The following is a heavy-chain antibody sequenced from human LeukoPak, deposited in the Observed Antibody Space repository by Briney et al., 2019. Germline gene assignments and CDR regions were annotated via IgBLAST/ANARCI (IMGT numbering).Heavy chain of an antibody. Sequence: ASVKVSCKASGYTFTGYYMHWVRQAPGQGLEWMGWINPNSGGTNYAQKFQGRVTMTRDTSISTAYMELSRLRSDDTAVYYCARLKQTVAVSAPYCFDYWGQGTLVTVSS. D-gene: IGHD6-19*01. CDR1: GYTFTGYY. J-gene: IGHJ4*02. V-gene: IGHV1-2*02. CDR2: INPNSGGT. CDR3: ARLKQTVAVSAPYCFDY.